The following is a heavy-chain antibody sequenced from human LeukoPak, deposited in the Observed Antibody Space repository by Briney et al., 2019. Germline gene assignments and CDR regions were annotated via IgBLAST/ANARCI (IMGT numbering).Heavy chain of an antibody. D-gene: IGHD3-22*01. CDR2: ISGSGDNT. J-gene: IGHJ4*02. V-gene: IGHV3-23*01. Sequence: GGSLRLSCAASGFTFSSYWMNWARQAPGKGLEWVSGISGSGDNTYYADSVKGRFTISRDNSKNTLYVQVNSLGTEDTAAYYCAKGSYYDSSGSFYFDYWGQGTLVTVSS. CDR3: AKGSYYDSSGSFYFDY. CDR1: GFTFSSYW.